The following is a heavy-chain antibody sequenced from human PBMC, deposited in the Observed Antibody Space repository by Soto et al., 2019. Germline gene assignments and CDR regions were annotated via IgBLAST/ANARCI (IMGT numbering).Heavy chain of an antibody. CDR3: ARGQFNILTGYYIDY. V-gene: IGHV4-34*01. J-gene: IGHJ4*02. D-gene: IGHD3-9*01. Sequence: SETLSLTCAVYGGSFSGYYWSWIRQPPGKGLEWIGEINHSGSTNYNPSLKSRVTISVDTSKNQFSLKLSSVTAADTAVYYCARGQFNILTGYYIDYWGQGTLVTVSS. CDR2: INHSGST. CDR1: GGSFSGYY.